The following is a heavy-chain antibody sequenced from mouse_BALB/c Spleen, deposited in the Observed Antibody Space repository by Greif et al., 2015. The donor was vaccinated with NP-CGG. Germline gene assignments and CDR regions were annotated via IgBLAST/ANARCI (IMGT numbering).Heavy chain of an antibody. CDR1: GFNIKDTY. Sequence: VQLQQPGAELVKPGASVKLSCTASGFNIKDTYMHWVKQRPEQGLEWIGRIDPANGNTKYDPKFQGKATITADTSSNTAYPQLSSLTSEDTAVYYCARWDWYFDVWGAGTTVTVSS. CDR2: IDPANGNT. CDR3: ARWDWYFDV. V-gene: IGHV14-3*02. J-gene: IGHJ1*01.